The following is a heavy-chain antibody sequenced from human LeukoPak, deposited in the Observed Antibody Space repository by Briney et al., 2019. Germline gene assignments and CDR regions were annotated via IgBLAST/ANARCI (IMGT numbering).Heavy chain of an antibody. V-gene: IGHV3-74*01. CDR3: ARGSSSWPGDY. Sequence: GSLRLSCEASGFTFSSYWMHWVRQAPGKGLVWVSRINSDGSSTSYADSVKGRFTISRDNAKNTVYLQMNSLRAEDTAVYYCARGSSSWPGDYWGQGTLVTVSS. D-gene: IGHD6-13*01. CDR2: INSDGSST. CDR1: GFTFSSYW. J-gene: IGHJ4*02.